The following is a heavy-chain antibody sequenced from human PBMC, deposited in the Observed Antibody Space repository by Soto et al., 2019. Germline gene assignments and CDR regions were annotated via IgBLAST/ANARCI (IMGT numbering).Heavy chain of an antibody. CDR1: GYTFTGYY. CDR2: INPNSGGT. CDR3: ARVGGVDTAPDTKAYYYYGMDV. V-gene: IGHV1-2*04. D-gene: IGHD5-18*01. Sequence: QVQLVQSGAEVKKPGASVKVSCKASGYTFTGYYMHWVRQAPGQGLEWMGWINPNSGGTNYAQKFQGWVTMTRDTSISTAYMELSRLRSDDTAVYYCARVGGVDTAPDTKAYYYYGMDVWGQGTTVTVSS. J-gene: IGHJ6*02.